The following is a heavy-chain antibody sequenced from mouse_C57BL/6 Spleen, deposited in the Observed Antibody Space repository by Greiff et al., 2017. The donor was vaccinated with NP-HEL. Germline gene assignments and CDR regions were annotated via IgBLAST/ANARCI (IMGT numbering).Heavy chain of an antibody. CDR1: GFSLSTSGMG. CDR2: IYWDDDK. J-gene: IGHJ1*03. D-gene: IGHD2-4*01. CDR3: ARRKADYDVVWYFDV. V-gene: IGHV8-12*01. Sequence: QVTLKVSGPGILQSSQTLSLTCSFSGFSLSTSGMGVSWIRQPSGTGLEWLAHIYWDDDKRYNPSLKSRLTISKDTSRNQVCLKITSVDTADTATYYCARRKADYDVVWYFDVWGTGTTVTVSS.